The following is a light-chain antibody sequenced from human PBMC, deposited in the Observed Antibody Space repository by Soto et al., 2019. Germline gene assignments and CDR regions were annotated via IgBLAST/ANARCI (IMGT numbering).Light chain of an antibody. V-gene: IGKV2-30*01. J-gene: IGKJ5*01. Sequence: VMTQSPDSLAVSLGESATINCKSSQSVLYNSNNKNYLNWFQQRPGQSPRRLIYKVSKRDSGVPDRFSGSGSGTDFTLKISRVEAEDVGVYYCMQGTHWPLTFGQGTRLEIK. CDR1: QSVLYNSNNKNY. CDR2: KVS. CDR3: MQGTHWPLT.